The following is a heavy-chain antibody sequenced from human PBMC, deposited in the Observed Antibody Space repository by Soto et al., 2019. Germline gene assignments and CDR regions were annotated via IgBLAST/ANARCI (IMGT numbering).Heavy chain of an antibody. CDR2: LNSGGST. CDR3: ARVSGGYYFDY. Sequence: GGSLRLSCAASGFTVSSNYMSWVRQAPGKGLEWVSALNSGGSTYYADSVQGRFTISRDNSKNTLYVQMNSLRAEDTAVYYCARVSGGYYFDYWGQGTLVTVSS. CDR1: GFTVSSNY. V-gene: IGHV3-66*01. J-gene: IGHJ4*02. D-gene: IGHD1-26*01.